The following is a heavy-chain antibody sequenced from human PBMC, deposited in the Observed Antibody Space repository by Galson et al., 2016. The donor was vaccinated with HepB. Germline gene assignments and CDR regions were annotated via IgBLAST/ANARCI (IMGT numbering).Heavy chain of an antibody. CDR3: AIPHSGAPGAFDI. CDR1: GYTFTNFY. D-gene: IGHD1-14*01. CDR2: INPDTGVT. V-gene: IGHV1-2*04. Sequence: SVKVSCKASGYTFTNFYIYWVRQAPGQGLEWMGSINPDTGVTNYAQKFQDWFTVTTDTAISTAYLGLRSLTSDDTAVYYCAIPHSGAPGAFDIWGQGTMVTVSS. J-gene: IGHJ3*02.